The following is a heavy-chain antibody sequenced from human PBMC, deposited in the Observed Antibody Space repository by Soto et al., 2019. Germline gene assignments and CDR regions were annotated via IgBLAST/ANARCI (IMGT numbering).Heavy chain of an antibody. Sequence: PSETLSLICTVSGGSISSGGYYWSWIRQHPGKGLEWIGYIYYSGSTYYNPSLKSRVTISVDTSKNQFSLKLSSVTAADTAVYYCARHVRDVSRFFWALDYWGQGTLVTVS. CDR2: IYYSGST. CDR1: GGSISSGGYY. J-gene: IGHJ4*02. V-gene: IGHV4-31*03. CDR3: ARHVRDVSRFFWALDY. D-gene: IGHD3-10*02.